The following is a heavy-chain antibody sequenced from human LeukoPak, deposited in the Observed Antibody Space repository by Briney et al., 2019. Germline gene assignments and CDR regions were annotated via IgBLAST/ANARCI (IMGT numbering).Heavy chain of an antibody. Sequence: GGSLRLSSAASGFTFYAMSWVRQAPGKGLEWVSAFSGSGGSTYYADSVKGRFTISRDISKNTLYLQMNSLRAEDTAVYYCAKGRTTTVRFLIDYWGQGTLVTVSS. J-gene: IGHJ4*02. CDR2: FSGSGGST. CDR3: AKGRTTTVRFLIDY. CDR1: GFTFYA. V-gene: IGHV3-23*01. D-gene: IGHD4-17*01.